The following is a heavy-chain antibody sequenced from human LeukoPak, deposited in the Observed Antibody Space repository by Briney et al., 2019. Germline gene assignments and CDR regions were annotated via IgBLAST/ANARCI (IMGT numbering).Heavy chain of an antibody. J-gene: IGHJ5*02. Sequence: ASVKVSCKASGYTFATYYMHWVRQAPGKGLEWMGKINPTGGSTTYAQKFQGRVTMTRDMSTNTVYMELSSLRSEDTAVYYCARQGRSGSYSAFSWFDPWGQGTLVTVSS. CDR2: INPTGGST. CDR1: GYTFATYY. V-gene: IGHV1-46*01. CDR3: ARQGRSGSYSAFSWFDP. D-gene: IGHD3-22*01.